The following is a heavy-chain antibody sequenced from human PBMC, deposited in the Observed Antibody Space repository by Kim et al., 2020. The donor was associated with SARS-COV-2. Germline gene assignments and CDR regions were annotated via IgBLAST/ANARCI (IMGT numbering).Heavy chain of an antibody. V-gene: IGHV3-23*01. Sequence: GGSLRLSCAASGFTFSSYAMSWVRQAPGKGLEWVSAISGSGGSTYYADSVKGRFTISRDNSKNTLYLQMNSLRAEDTAVYYCAKVRASEYGSGRYFDYWGQGTLVTVSS. D-gene: IGHD3-10*01. CDR2: ISGSGGST. CDR3: AKVRASEYGSGRYFDY. CDR1: GFTFSSYA. J-gene: IGHJ4*02.